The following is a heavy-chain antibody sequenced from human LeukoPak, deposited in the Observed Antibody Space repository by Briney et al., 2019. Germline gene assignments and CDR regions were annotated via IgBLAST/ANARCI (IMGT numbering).Heavy chain of an antibody. Sequence: PGGSLRPSCGAPGIKFNIFAMSWVRQAPGKGLEWGSSISGYGDTTYYADSVRGRFTLSRDNSKGTLDLQTFSLRAEDTAVYYCAKDRGPFVAIDNNWFDPWGQGTLVTVSS. CDR3: AKDRGPFVAIDNNWFDP. D-gene: IGHD3-3*02. CDR1: GIKFNIFA. J-gene: IGHJ5*02. V-gene: IGHV3-23*01. CDR2: ISGYGDTT.